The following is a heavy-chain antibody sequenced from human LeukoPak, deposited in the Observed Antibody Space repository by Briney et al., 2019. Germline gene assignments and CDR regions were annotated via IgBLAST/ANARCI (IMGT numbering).Heavy chain of an antibody. CDR3: ARGVVVDNWFDP. Sequence: SETLSLTCTVSGGSISSSSYYWSWIRQPPGKGLEWIGYIYYSGSTYYNPSLKSRVTISVDTSKNQFSLKLSSVTAADTAVYYCARGVVVDNWFDPWGQGTLVTVSS. CDR2: IYYSGST. V-gene: IGHV4-30-4*01. CDR1: GGSISSSSYY. J-gene: IGHJ5*02. D-gene: IGHD2-15*01.